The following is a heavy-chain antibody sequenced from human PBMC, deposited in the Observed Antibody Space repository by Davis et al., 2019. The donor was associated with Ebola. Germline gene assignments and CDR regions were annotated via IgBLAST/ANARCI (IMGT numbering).Heavy chain of an antibody. CDR3: ARSRYDILTGYSNYYYGMDV. J-gene: IGHJ6*02. V-gene: IGHV3-21*01. D-gene: IGHD3-9*01. Sequence: GESLKISCAASGFTFSSYSMNWVRQAPGKGLEWVSSISSSSSYIYYADSVKGRFTISRDNSKNTLYLQMNSLRAEDTAVYYCARSRYDILTGYSNYYYGMDVWGQGTTVTVSS. CDR2: ISSSSSYI. CDR1: GFTFSSYS.